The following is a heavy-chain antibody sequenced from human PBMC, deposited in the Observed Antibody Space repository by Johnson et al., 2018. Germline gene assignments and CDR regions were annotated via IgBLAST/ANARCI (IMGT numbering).Heavy chain of an antibody. CDR1: GFTFSSHG. V-gene: IGHV3-33*01. CDR2: IGSDGSKK. Sequence: QVQLVESGGGVVQPGRSLRLSCAASGFTFSSHGMHWVRQAPGKGLEWVAVIGSDGSKKDYADSVKGRFTVSRDNSKKTLYLQMDSLRAEDTAIYYSARVRGYCSGGSCWGYFLHWGQGTLVTVSS. J-gene: IGHJ1*01. D-gene: IGHD2-15*01. CDR3: ARVRGYCSGGSCWGYFLH.